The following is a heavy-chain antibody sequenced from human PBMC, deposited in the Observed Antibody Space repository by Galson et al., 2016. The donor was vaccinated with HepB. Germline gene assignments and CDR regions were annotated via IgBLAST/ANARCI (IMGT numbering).Heavy chain of an antibody. D-gene: IGHD3-16*01. V-gene: IGHV3-53*01. CDR3: ARVGGVPGAFYYFDY. Sequence: SLRLSCAASGFTVSSNYMSWVRQAPGKGLEWVSIIYSGGSTYYADSVKGRFTIPSANSKNTLYLQMNGLRAEDTAVYYCARVGGVPGAFYYFDYWGQGTLVTVSS. CDR2: IYSGGST. CDR1: GFTVSSNY. J-gene: IGHJ4*02.